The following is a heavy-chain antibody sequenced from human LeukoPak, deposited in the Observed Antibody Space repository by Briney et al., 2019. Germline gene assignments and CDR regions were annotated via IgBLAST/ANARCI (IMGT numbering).Heavy chain of an antibody. CDR3: ARFRYGSYVDFDN. V-gene: IGHV1-18*04. CDR2: ITVYDGHT. CDR1: GYSFTGYY. D-gene: IGHD5-18*01. Sequence: ASVKVSCKASGYSFTGYYVHWVRQAPGQGLEWMGWITVYDGHTNYAQKFQGRATKTTDTSTTTAYMELSSLRSDDAAMYYCARFRYGSYVDFDNWGQGTLVTVSS. J-gene: IGHJ4*02.